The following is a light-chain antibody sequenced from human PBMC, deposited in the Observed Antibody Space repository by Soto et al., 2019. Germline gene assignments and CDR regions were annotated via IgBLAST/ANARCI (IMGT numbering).Light chain of an antibody. CDR1: QSVSSTY. Sequence: EIVLTQSPGTLSLFPGERATLSCRASQSVSSTYFAWYRQKPGQPPSLLIYGASNRATGVPDRFSGSGSGTDFPLTISRMEPEDFAVDHCQRYGSSTPGFTFGPGTKVEIK. CDR2: GAS. J-gene: IGKJ3*01. CDR3: QRYGSSTPGFT. V-gene: IGKV3-20*01.